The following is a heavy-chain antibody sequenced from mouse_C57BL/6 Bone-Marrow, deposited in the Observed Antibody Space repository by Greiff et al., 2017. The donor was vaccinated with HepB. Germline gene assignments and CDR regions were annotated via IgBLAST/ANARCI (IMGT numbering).Heavy chain of an antibody. CDR2: IHPNSGST. CDR3: AREGTAQATFAY. CDR1: GYTFTSYW. J-gene: IGHJ3*01. D-gene: IGHD3-2*02. Sequence: VKLQQPGAELVKPGASVKLSCKASGYTFTSYWMHWVKQRPGQGLEWIGMIHPNSGSTNYNEKFKSKATLTVDKSSSTAYMQLSSLTSEDSAVYYCAREGTAQATFAYWGQGTLVTVSA. V-gene: IGHV1-64*01.